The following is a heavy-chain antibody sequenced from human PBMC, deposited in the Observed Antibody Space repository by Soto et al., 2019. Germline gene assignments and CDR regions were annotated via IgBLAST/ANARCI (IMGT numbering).Heavy chain of an antibody. CDR3: ARGRLVVPAAIEYDWFDP. J-gene: IGHJ5*02. CDR1: GYTFTGYY. Sequence: ASVKVSCKASGYTFTGYYMHWVRQAPGQGLEWMGWINPNSGGTNYAQKLQGRVTMTRDTSISTAYMELSRLRSDDTAVYYCARGRLVVPAAIEYDWFDPWGQGTLVTVSS. V-gene: IGHV1-2*02. D-gene: IGHD2-2*02. CDR2: INPNSGGT.